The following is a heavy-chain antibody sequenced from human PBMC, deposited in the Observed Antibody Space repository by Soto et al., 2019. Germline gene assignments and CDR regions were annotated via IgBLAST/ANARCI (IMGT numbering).Heavy chain of an antibody. D-gene: IGHD3-22*01. CDR2: MSGGGETT. J-gene: IGHJ4*02. Sequence: EVQLLESGGGLVQPGGSLRPSCAASGLTFSSYAMTRVRQAPGKGLEWVSAMSGGGETTYYTDSVKGRFTISRDNSRNPLYLQMNSLRADDSAAYYCAKWHTYYYASRGVSGVDCWGRGALVTGSS. V-gene: IGHV3-23*01. CDR3: AKWHTYYYASRGVSGVDC. CDR1: GLTFSSYA.